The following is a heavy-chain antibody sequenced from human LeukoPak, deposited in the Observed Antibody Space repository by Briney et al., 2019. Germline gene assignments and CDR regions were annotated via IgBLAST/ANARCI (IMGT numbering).Heavy chain of an antibody. CDR2: ISASGVMT. V-gene: IGHV3-23*01. CDR3: AKDRSIGTYYTFDH. CDR1: GLTFNNYA. D-gene: IGHD1-26*01. Sequence: GGSLRLSCAASGLTFNNYAMTWVRQAPGKWLEWVSSISASGVMTYYADSVKGRFTVSRDNSKNNLYLQMSRLTAADTAVYYCAKDRSIGTYYTFDHWGQGTLVTVSS. J-gene: IGHJ4*02.